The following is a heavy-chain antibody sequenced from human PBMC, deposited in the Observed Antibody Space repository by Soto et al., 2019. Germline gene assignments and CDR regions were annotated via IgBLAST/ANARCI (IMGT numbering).Heavy chain of an antibody. V-gene: IGHV1-18*01. CDR2: ISAYNGNT. D-gene: IGHD2-2*02. Sequence: ASVKVSCKASGYTFTSYGISWVRQAPGQGLEWMGWISAYNGNTNYAQKLQGRVTMTTDTSTSTAYMELRSLRSDDTAVYYCARELGYCSSTSCYIGWLDPWGQGTLVTVSS. J-gene: IGHJ5*02. CDR3: ARELGYCSSTSCYIGWLDP. CDR1: GYTFTSYG.